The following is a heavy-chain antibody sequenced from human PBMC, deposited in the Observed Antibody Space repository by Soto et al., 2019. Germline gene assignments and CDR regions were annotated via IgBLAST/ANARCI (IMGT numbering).Heavy chain of an antibody. CDR2: IYYSGST. Sequence: PSETLSLTCTVSGGSISSSSYYWGWIRQPPGKGLEWIGSIYYSGSTYYNPSLKSRVTISVDTSKNQFSLKLSSVTAADTAVYYCARSGYGYGLNWFDPWGQGTLVTVSS. J-gene: IGHJ5*02. CDR3: ARSGYGYGLNWFDP. CDR1: GGSISSSSYY. V-gene: IGHV4-39*01. D-gene: IGHD5-18*01.